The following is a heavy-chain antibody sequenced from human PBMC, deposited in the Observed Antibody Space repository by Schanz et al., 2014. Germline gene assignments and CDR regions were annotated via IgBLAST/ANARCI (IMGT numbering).Heavy chain of an antibody. CDR1: GFSFSTYA. CDR2: ISSTSTYL. V-gene: IGHV3-21*02. Sequence: EVQLVESGGGLVQPGGSLRLSCAASGFSFSTYAMNWVRQAPGKGLEWVSSISSTSTYLYYADSVKGRFTISRDSARNSLYLHLNSLRAEDTAVYYCAREVGGSFGQHYWGQGALVTVSS. CDR3: AREVGGSFGQHY. D-gene: IGHD1-26*01. J-gene: IGHJ4*02.